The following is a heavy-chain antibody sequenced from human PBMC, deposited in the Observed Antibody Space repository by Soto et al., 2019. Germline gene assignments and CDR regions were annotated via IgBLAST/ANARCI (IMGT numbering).Heavy chain of an antibody. CDR1: GYTFTSHD. V-gene: IGHV1-8*01. CDR2: MNPNSGHT. CDR3: ARDMSTT. J-gene: IGHJ5*02. Sequence: QVQLVQSGAEVKKPGASVKVSCKASGYTFTSHDINWMRQTTGQGLEWMGWMNPNSGHTNSAQKFQGRVTMPRDTSINTAYMELTNLRAEDTAIYYCARDMSTTWGQGTLVTVSS. D-gene: IGHD2-2*01.